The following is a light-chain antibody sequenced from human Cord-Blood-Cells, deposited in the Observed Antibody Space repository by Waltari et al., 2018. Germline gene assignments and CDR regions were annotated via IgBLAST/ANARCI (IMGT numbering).Light chain of an antibody. V-gene: IGKV1-39*01. J-gene: IGKJ2*01. CDR3: QQSYSTLYT. Sequence: IQMTQSPSSLSASVGDRFTITCRASQSISSYLNWYQQKPGKAPKLLIYAASSLQSGVPSRFSGSGSGTDFTLTISSLQPEDFATYYCQQSYSTLYTFGQGTKLEIK. CDR2: AAS. CDR1: QSISSY.